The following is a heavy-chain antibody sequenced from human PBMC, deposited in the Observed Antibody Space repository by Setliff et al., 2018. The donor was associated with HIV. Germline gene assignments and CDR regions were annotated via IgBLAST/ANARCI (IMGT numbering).Heavy chain of an antibody. CDR2: IYSNGRT. V-gene: IGHV4-61*02. D-gene: IGHD3-10*01. CDR3: ARGSYTVRIDY. CDR1: GGSITSGSYY. Sequence: PSETLSLTCTVSGGSITSGSYYWNWIRQPAGKGLEWIGRIYSNGRTTHNPSLKSRVTISRDTSENQFSLRLSSVTAADTAVYYCARGSYTVRIDYWGQGTRVTVSS. J-gene: IGHJ4*02.